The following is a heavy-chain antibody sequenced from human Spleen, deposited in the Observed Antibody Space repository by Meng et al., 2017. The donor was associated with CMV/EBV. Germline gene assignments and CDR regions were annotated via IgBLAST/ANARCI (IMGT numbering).Heavy chain of an antibody. CDR3: AKDRSGSYGTDAFDI. Sequence: SGFTCSNYAMSWVRQAPGKGLVWVSAISGSGGSTYYADSVKGRFTISRDNSKNTLYLQMNSLRAEDTAVYYCAKDRSGSYGTDAFDIWGQGTMVTVSS. CDR1: GFTCSNYA. V-gene: IGHV3-23*01. J-gene: IGHJ3*02. CDR2: ISGSGGST. D-gene: IGHD1-26*01.